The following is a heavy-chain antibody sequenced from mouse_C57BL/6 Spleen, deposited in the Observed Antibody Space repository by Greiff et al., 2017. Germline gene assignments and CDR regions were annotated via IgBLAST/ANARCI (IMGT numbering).Heavy chain of an antibody. CDR2: ISSGGDYI. Sequence: EVHLVESGEGLVKPGGSLKLSCAASGFTFSSYAMSWVRQTPEKRLEWVAYISSGGDYIYYADTVKGRFTISRDNARNTLYLQMSSLKSEDTAMYYCTREAYGNYVVAYWGQGTLVTVSA. CDR1: GFTFSSYA. J-gene: IGHJ3*01. CDR3: TREAYGNYVVAY. D-gene: IGHD2-1*01. V-gene: IGHV5-9-1*02.